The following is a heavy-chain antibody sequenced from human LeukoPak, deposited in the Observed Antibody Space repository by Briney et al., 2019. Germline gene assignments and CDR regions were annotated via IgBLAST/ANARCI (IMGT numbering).Heavy chain of an antibody. CDR2: IRYDGSNK. V-gene: IGHV3-30*02. Sequence: PGGSLRLSCAASGFTFSSYGMHWARQAPGKGLEWVAFIRYDGSNKYYADSVKGRFTISRDNSKNTLYLQMNSLRAEDTAVYYCAKGQASGWYSPFDYWGQGTLVTVSS. CDR1: GFTFSSYG. D-gene: IGHD6-19*01. J-gene: IGHJ4*02. CDR3: AKGQASGWYSPFDY.